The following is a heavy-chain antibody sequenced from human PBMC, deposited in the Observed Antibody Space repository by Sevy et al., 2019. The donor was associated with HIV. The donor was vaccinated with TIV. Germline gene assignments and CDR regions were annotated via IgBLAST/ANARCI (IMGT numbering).Heavy chain of an antibody. CDR2: ISGGGGST. V-gene: IGHV3-23*01. Sequence: GGSLRLSCAASGFTFISYALSWVRQAPGKGLEWVSTISGGGGSTYYEDSVKGRFTISRDNSRKTLYLQMNSLRAEDTALYYCVKEYISGYYWGQGTLVTVSS. J-gene: IGHJ4*02. D-gene: IGHD6-19*01. CDR1: GFTFISYA. CDR3: VKEYISGYY.